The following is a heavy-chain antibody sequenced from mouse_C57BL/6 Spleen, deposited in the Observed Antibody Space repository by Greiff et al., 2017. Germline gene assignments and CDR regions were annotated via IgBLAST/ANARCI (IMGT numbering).Heavy chain of an antibody. CDR1: GFTFSSYA. J-gene: IGHJ3*01. D-gene: IGHD3-2*02. Sequence: EVKVVESGGGLVKPGGSLKLSCAASGFTFSSYAMSWVRQTPEKRLEWVATISDGGSYTYYPDNVKGRFTISRDNAKNNLYLQMSHLKSEDTAMYYCARALDSSGYVWFAYWGQGTLVTVSA. V-gene: IGHV5-4*03. CDR3: ARALDSSGYVWFAY. CDR2: ISDGGSYT.